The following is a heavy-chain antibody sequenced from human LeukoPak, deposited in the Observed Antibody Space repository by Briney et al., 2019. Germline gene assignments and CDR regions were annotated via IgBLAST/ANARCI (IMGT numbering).Heavy chain of an antibody. CDR3: AKDTRGSDGFDY. CDR1: GFTFSSYA. V-gene: IGHV3-23*01. J-gene: IGHJ4*02. D-gene: IGHD3-10*01. CDR2: ISGSGGST. Sequence: GGSLRLSCAASGFTFSSYAMSGVRQAPGKGLEWVSAISGSGGSTYYADSVKGRFTISRDNSKNTLYLQMNSLRAEDTAVYYCAKDTRGSDGFDYWGQGTLVTVSS.